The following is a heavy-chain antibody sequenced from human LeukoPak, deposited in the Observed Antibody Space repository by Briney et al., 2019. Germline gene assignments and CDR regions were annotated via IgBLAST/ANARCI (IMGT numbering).Heavy chain of an antibody. CDR1: EFSVGSNY. J-gene: IGHJ4*02. V-gene: IGHV3-66*04. CDR3: AKRGLAAALFR. D-gene: IGHD6-13*01. Sequence: GGSLRLSCAASEFSVGSNYMTWVRQAPGKGLEWVPLIYSGGSTYYADSVKGRITISRDNSKNTLYLQMNRLRAEDTAVYYCAKRGLAAALFRWGQGTLVTVSS. CDR2: IYSGGST.